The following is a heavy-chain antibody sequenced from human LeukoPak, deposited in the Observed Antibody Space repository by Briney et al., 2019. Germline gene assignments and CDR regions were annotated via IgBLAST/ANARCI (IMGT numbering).Heavy chain of an antibody. CDR2: ISYDGSNK. D-gene: IGHD2-21*02. Sequence: GGSLRLSCAASGFTFSSYAMHWVRQAPGKGLEWVAVISYDGSNKYYADSVKGRFTISRDNSKNTLYLQMNSLRAEDTAVYYCAKDRKRGDLDAFDIWGQGTMVTVSS. CDR1: GFTFSSYA. J-gene: IGHJ3*02. V-gene: IGHV3-30-3*01. CDR3: AKDRKRGDLDAFDI.